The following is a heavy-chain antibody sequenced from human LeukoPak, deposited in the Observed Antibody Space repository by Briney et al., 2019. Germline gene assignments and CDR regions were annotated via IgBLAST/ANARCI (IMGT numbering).Heavy chain of an antibody. CDR2: IYPDDSKT. CDR3: TTYFETGGYFAFDH. D-gene: IGHD3-22*01. CDR1: GYSFTNYW. V-gene: IGHV5-51*01. Sequence: GESLKISCKASGYSFTNYWIGWVRQRPGKGLEWMTIIYPDDSKTIYSPSLQGQVTVSVDKSLGTAYLQWSSLKASDTAMYYCTTYFETGGYFAFDHWGQGTLVTVSS. J-gene: IGHJ4*02.